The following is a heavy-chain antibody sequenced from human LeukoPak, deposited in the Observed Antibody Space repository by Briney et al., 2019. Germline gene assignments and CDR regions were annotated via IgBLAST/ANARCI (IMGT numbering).Heavy chain of an antibody. CDR2: INQDGSDK. Sequence: GGSLRLSCAASGFTFSTYWMSWVRQAPGKGLEWVANINQDGSDKYYVDSVNGRFTISRDNAKNSLYLQMNSLRAEDTAVYYCARPRYCSSGNCYSDYWGQGALVTVSS. D-gene: IGHD2-15*01. J-gene: IGHJ4*02. CDR1: GFTFSTYW. V-gene: IGHV3-7*01. CDR3: ARPRYCSSGNCYSDY.